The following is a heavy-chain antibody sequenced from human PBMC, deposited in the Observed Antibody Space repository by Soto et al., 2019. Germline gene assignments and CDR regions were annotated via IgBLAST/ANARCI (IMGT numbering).Heavy chain of an antibody. Sequence: QVQLQESGPGQANPSETLSLTCTVCGGSISGHFWSWIRQPPGKGLEWIGDISYSGSTYYHPSLKSRVTISLDTSKNQFSLQLSSVTAADTAMYYCARTSEYFSRIFDSWGQGTLVTVSS. CDR2: ISYSGST. J-gene: IGHJ4*02. CDR1: GGSISGHF. D-gene: IGHD2-2*01. CDR3: ARTSEYFSRIFDS. V-gene: IGHV4-59*11.